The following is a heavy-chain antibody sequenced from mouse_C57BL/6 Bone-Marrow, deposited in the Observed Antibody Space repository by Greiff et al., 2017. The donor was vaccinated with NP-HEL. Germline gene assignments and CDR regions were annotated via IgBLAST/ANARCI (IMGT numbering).Heavy chain of an antibody. Sequence: DVHLVESGPGLVKPSQSLSLTCSVTGYSITSGYYWNWIRQFPGNKLEWMGYISYDGSNNYNPSLKNRISITRDTSKNQFFLKLNSVTTEDTATYYCVYSNFAYWGQGTLVTVSA. CDR2: ISYDGSN. CDR1: GYSITSGYY. D-gene: IGHD2-5*01. J-gene: IGHJ3*01. CDR3: VYSNFAY. V-gene: IGHV3-6*01.